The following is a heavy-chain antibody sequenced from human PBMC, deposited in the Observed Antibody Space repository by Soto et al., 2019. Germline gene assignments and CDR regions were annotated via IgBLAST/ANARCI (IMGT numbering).Heavy chain of an antibody. CDR1: GYGFSNYV. CDR3: ARGAASGYSYFYYMDV. Sequence: QVQLVQSGPEVKKPGTSVKVSCKTSGYGFSNYVVSWVRQAPGQGLEWVGRVDPDNVHTKYAQKLQGRVTMATDTAKNTAYMEQRSLTFDDTAVYYCARGAASGYSYFYYMDVWGKGTTVTVSS. CDR2: VDPDNVHT. D-gene: IGHD6-13*01. J-gene: IGHJ6*03. V-gene: IGHV1-18*01.